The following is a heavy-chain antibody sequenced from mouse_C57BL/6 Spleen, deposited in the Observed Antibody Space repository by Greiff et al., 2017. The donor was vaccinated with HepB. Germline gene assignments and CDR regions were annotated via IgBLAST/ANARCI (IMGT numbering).Heavy chain of an antibody. CDR1: GYAFSSSW. CDR2: IYPGDGDT. J-gene: IGHJ3*01. V-gene: IGHV1-82*01. CDR3: ARSADGYHACRFAY. Sequence: VQLQQSGPELVKPGASVKISCKASGYAFSSSWMNWVKPRPGKGLEWIGRIYPGDGDTNYNGKFKGKDTLTADKSSSTAYMQLSSLPSEDSAVYVCARSADGYHACRFAYWGQGTLVTVSA. D-gene: IGHD2-3*01.